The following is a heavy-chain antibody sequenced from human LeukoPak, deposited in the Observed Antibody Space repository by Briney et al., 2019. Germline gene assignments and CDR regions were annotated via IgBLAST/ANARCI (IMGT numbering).Heavy chain of an antibody. Sequence: ASVKVSCKASGYTFTGYYMHWVRQAPGQGLERMGLINPSGSSAAYAQKFQGRLTMTRDMFTSTDYMELTSLTSDDTAVYYCARDNSVGETAWWFDPWGQGTLVTVSS. CDR2: INPSGSSA. D-gene: IGHD1-26*01. CDR1: GYTFTGYY. J-gene: IGHJ5*02. V-gene: IGHV1-46*01. CDR3: ARDNSVGETAWWFDP.